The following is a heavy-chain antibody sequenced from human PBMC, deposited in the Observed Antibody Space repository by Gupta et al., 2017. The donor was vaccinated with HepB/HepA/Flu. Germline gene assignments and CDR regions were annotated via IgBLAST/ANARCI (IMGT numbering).Heavy chain of an antibody. CDR1: GFTFSSFG. CDR3: ARDSTFYYDYRGSNRLDP. Sequence: QVQLVESGGGVVQPGRSLRLSCAASGFTFSSFGMHWVRQAPGKGLEWVALIWYDGGNTYYADSVKGRFTISRENSQNTLYLQMSSLRVEDTAVYYCARDSTFYYDYRGSNRLDPWGQGTLVTVSS. J-gene: IGHJ5*02. CDR2: IWYDGGNT. D-gene: IGHD3-22*01. V-gene: IGHV3-33*01.